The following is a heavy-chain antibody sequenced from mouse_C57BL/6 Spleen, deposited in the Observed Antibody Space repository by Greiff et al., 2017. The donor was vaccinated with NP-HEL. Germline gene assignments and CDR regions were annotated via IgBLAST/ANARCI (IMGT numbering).Heavy chain of an antibody. Sequence: VQLQQSGAELVKPGASVKLSCTASGFNIKDYYMHWVKQRTEQGLEWIGRIDPEDGETKYAPKFQAKATITADTSSNTAYLQLSSLTSEDTAVYYCASYGSSAYWGQGTLVTVSA. V-gene: IGHV14-2*01. CDR1: GFNIKDYY. CDR3: ASYGSSAY. J-gene: IGHJ3*01. CDR2: IDPEDGET. D-gene: IGHD1-1*01.